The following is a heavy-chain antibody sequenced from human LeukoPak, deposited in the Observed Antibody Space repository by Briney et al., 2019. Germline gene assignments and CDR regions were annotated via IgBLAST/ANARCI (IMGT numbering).Heavy chain of an antibody. CDR2: IYSGGST. V-gene: IGHV3-53*01. CDR3: ARDLNYDSAY. CDR1: GFTVSSNY. J-gene: IGHJ4*02. Sequence: GGSLRLSCAASGFTVSSNYMSWVRQAPGKGLEWVSVIYSGGSTYYADSVKGRFTISRDNSKNAVYLQMNSLRAEDTAVYYCARDLNYDSAYWGQGTLVTVSS. D-gene: IGHD3-22*01.